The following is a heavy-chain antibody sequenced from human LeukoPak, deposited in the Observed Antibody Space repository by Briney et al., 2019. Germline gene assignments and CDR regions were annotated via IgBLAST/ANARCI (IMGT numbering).Heavy chain of an antibody. Sequence: SETLSLTCTVSGGSISSSSYYWGWIRQPPGKGLEWIGSIYYSGSTYYNPSLKSRVTISVDTSKNQFSLKLSSVTAADTAVYYCASLCRDLGYCSSTRNYGMDVWGQGTTVTVSS. V-gene: IGHV4-39*01. CDR2: IYYSGST. CDR3: ASLCRDLGYCSSTRNYGMDV. CDR1: GGSISSSSYY. J-gene: IGHJ6*02. D-gene: IGHD2-2*01.